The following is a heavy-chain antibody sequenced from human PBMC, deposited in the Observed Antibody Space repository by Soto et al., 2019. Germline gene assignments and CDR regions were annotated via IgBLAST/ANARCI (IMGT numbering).Heavy chain of an antibody. CDR1: GFTFSSYA. CDR3: ARSSRSLRPPLGY. D-gene: IGHD4-17*01. V-gene: IGHV3-30-3*01. CDR2: ISYDGSNK. J-gene: IGHJ4*02. Sequence: GGSLRLSCAASGFTFSSYAMHWVRQAPGKGLEWVAVISYDGSNKYYADSVKGRFTISRDNSKNTLYLQMNSPRAEDTAVYYCARSSRSLRPPLGYWGQGTLVTVSS.